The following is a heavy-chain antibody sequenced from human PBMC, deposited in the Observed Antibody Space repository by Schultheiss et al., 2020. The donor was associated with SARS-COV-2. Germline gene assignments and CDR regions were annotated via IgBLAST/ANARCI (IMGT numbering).Heavy chain of an antibody. V-gene: IGHV3-11*05. CDR2: ISSSSSYT. CDR3: ARVGSGSRLFYIDS. Sequence: GESLKISCAASGFTFSDYYMSWIRQAPGKGLEWVSYISSSSSYTNYADSVKGRFTISRDNARNTLYLQMTSLRVEDTAVYFCARVGSGSRLFYIDSWGQGTLVTVSS. D-gene: IGHD3-3*01. J-gene: IGHJ4*02. CDR1: GFTFSDYY.